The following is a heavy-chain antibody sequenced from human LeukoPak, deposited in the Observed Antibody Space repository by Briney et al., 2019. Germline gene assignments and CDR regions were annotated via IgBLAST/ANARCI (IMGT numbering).Heavy chain of an antibody. V-gene: IGHV3-33*01. CDR3: ARDYSYGHDGGMDV. CDR2: LWYDGSNK. CDR1: GFTFSNYG. J-gene: IGHJ6*02. D-gene: IGHD5-18*01. Sequence: GGSLRLSCAASGFTFSNYGMHWVRQAPGKGLEWVAVLWYDGSNKYYADSVKGRFTISRDNSKNTLYLQMNSLRADDMAVYYCARDYSYGHDGGMDVWGQGTTVTVSS.